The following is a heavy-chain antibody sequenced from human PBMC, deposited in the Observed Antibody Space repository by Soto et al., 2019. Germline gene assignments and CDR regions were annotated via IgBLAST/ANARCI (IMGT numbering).Heavy chain of an antibody. V-gene: IGHV2-5*02. CDR3: AHRLGPADAFDI. Sequence: QITLKESGPTLVKPTQTLTLTCTFSGFSLSTSGVGVGWIRQPPGKALEWLALIYWDDDKRYSPSLKNRLTITKDTSKNQVVLTMTNMDPVDTATYYCAHRLGPADAFDIWGQGTMVTVSS. J-gene: IGHJ3*02. CDR2: IYWDDDK. CDR1: GFSLSTSGVG.